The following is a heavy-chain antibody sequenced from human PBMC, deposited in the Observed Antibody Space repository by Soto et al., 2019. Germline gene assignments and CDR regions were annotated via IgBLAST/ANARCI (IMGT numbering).Heavy chain of an antibody. D-gene: IGHD5-18*01. Sequence: SETLSLTCTVSGDSITRSNFYWGWIRQPPGKGLEWLGSIFYSGSTFYNPALKSRVTFSVDTSKNHFSLKLSSVTAADTAVYYCVRHKTTMLTVVSAFDPWGQGTRVTVSS. CDR1: GDSITRSNFY. V-gene: IGHV4-39*02. CDR2: IFYSGST. CDR3: VRHKTTMLTVVSAFDP. J-gene: IGHJ5*02.